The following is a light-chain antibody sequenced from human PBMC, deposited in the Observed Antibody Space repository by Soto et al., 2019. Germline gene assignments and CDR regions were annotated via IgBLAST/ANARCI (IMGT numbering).Light chain of an antibody. V-gene: IGLV2-14*01. CDR1: SSDVGGYNY. CDR2: DVS. CDR3: SSYTSSSWV. Sequence: ALTQPASVSGSPGQSITISCTGTSSDVGGYNYVSWYQQHPGKAPKLMIYDVSNRPSGVSNRFSGSKSGNTASLTISGLQAEDEADYYCSSYTSSSWVFGGGTKVTVL. J-gene: IGLJ3*02.